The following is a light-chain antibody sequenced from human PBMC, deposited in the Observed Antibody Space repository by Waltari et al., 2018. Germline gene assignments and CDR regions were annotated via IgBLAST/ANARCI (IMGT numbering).Light chain of an antibody. CDR3: QHHFRLPAT. CDR2: GAS. Sequence: IMLTQSPGPLSLSPGERATLSCRASQSISRYLAWYKQKPGQAPRLLIYGASTRATSIPDRFSGSGSGTDFSLTISGLEPEYSAVYYCQHHFRLPATFGQGTKVEIK. CDR1: QSISRY. J-gene: IGKJ1*01. V-gene: IGKV3-20*01.